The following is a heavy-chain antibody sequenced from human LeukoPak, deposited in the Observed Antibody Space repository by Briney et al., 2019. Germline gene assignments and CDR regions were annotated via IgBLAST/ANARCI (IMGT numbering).Heavy chain of an antibody. Sequence: AGGSLRLSCAASGFTFSSYGMHWVRQAPGKGLEWVSVISYDGSKKYYADSVKGRFTISRDNSKNTLYLQMNSLRAEDTAVYYCAKDLHLYSSGWYTYYYYYYGMDGWVQGRTVGVCS. D-gene: IGHD6-19*01. CDR3: AKDLHLYSSGWYTYYYYYYGMDG. CDR2: ISYDGSKK. CDR1: GFTFSSYG. J-gene: IGHJ6*01. V-gene: IGHV3-30*18.